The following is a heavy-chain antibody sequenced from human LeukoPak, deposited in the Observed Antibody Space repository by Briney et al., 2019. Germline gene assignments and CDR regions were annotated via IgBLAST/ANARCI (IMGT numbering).Heavy chain of an antibody. CDR3: ARSHDSSGYYYFDY. CDR2: IYYSGST. CDR1: GYSISSGYY. V-gene: IGHV4-61*01. D-gene: IGHD3-22*01. J-gene: IGHJ4*02. Sequence: SETLSLTCTVSGYSISSGYYWSWIRQPPGKGLEWIGYIYYSGSTNYNPSLKSRVTISVDTSKNQFSLKLSSVTAADTAVYYCARSHDSSGYYYFDYWGQGTLVTVSS.